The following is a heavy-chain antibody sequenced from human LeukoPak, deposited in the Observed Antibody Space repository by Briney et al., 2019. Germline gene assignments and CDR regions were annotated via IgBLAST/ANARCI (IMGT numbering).Heavy chain of an antibody. CDR3: ARGNDFWSIFDY. V-gene: IGHV1-69*13. J-gene: IGHJ4*02. Sequence: GASVKVSCKASGGTFSSYAISWVRRAPGQGLEWMGGIIPIFGTANYAQKFQGRVTITADESTSIAYMELSSLRSEDTAVYYCARGNDFWSIFDYWGQGTLVTVSS. D-gene: IGHD3-3*01. CDR1: GGTFSSYA. CDR2: IIPIFGTA.